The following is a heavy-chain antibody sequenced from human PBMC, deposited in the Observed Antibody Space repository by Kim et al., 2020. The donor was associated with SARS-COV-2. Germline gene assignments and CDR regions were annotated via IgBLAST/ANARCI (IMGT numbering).Heavy chain of an antibody. V-gene: IGHV4-34*01. CDR3: ARRAIVVVPAARIRAFDI. Sequence: SETLSLTCAVYGGSFSGYYWSWIRQPPGKGLEWIGEINHSGSTNYNPSLKSRVTISVDTSKNQFSLKLSSVTAADTAVYYCARRAIVVVPAARIRAFDIWGQGTMVTVSS. D-gene: IGHD2-2*01. CDR1: GGSFSGYY. J-gene: IGHJ3*02. CDR2: INHSGST.